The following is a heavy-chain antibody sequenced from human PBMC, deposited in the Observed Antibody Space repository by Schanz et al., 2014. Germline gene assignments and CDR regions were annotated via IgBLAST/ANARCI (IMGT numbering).Heavy chain of an antibody. CDR3: ARAPPPYSSSPYYWYYGMDV. CDR1: GFTFSDYY. Sequence: QVQLVESGGGLVKPGGSLRLSCAASGFTFSDYYMNWIRQAPGKGLEWVSYISNSGYTIYYADSVKGRFTISRDNAKTPWYLQMNSLGPEDPAVYYCARAPPPYSSSPYYWYYGMDVWGQGTTVTVSS. D-gene: IGHD6-6*01. V-gene: IGHV3-11*01. CDR2: ISNSGYTI. J-gene: IGHJ6*02.